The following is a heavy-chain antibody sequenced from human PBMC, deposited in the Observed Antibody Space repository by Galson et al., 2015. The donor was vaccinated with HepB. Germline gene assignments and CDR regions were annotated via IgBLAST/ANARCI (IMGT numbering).Heavy chain of an antibody. J-gene: IGHJ4*02. D-gene: IGHD6-13*01. CDR2: TCYRSKWYN. V-gene: IGHV6-1*01. Sequence: CAISGDSVSSNSAAWNWIRQPPSRGLEWLGRTCYRSKWYNDYAVSVKSRITINPDTSKNQFSLQLNSVTPEDTAVYYCAREGAGEAAAGTWGIDYWGQGTLVTASS. CDR3: AREGAGEAAAGTWGIDY. CDR1: GDSVSSNSAA.